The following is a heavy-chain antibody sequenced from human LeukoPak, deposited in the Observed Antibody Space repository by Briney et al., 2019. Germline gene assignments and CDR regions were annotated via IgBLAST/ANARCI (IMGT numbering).Heavy chain of an antibody. V-gene: IGHV3-23*01. Sequence: PGGSLRLSCAASGFTFSSYAMSWVRQAPGKGLEWVSAISGSGGSTYYADSVKGRFTISRDNSKNTLYLQMNSLRAEDTAVYYCAKCEGPLPGIAVAGPYYFGYWGQGTLVTVSS. CDR1: GFTFSSYA. CDR2: ISGSGGST. J-gene: IGHJ4*02. CDR3: AKCEGPLPGIAVAGPYYFGY. D-gene: IGHD6-19*01.